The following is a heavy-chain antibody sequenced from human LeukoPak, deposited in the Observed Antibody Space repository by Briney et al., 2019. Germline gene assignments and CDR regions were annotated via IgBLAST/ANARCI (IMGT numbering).Heavy chain of an antibody. CDR1: GFTFSSYW. Sequence: PGGSLRLSCAASGFTFSSYWMSWVRQAPGKGLEWVANIKQDGSEKYYVDSVKGRFTISRDNAKNSLYLQMNSLRAEDTAGYYCAGESGSYPIASDYWGQGTLVTVSS. CDR2: IKQDGSEK. V-gene: IGHV3-7*01. J-gene: IGHJ4*02. D-gene: IGHD1-26*01. CDR3: AGESGSYPIASDY.